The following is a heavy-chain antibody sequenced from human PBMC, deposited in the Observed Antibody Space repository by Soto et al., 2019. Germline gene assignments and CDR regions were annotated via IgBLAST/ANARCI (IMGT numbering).Heavy chain of an antibody. CDR3: AKDHRKKSESLLYGYYYYGMDV. V-gene: IGHV3-23*01. CDR2: ISGSGGST. J-gene: IGHJ6*02. Sequence: PGGSLRLSCAASGFTHSSYAMSWVRHAPGKGLEWVSAISGSGGSTYYADSVKGRFTISRDNSKNTLYLQMNSLRAEDTAVYYCAKDHRKKSESLLYGYYYYGMDVWGQGT. D-gene: IGHD3-3*01. CDR1: GFTHSSYA.